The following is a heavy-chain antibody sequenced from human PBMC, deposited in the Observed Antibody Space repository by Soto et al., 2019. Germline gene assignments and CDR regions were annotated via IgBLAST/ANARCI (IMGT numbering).Heavy chain of an antibody. CDR1: GFTFSSYG. CDR2: ISSSSSTI. CDR3: ARDEATIAVAGRGLDY. Sequence: PGGSLRLSCAASGFTFSSYGMHWVRQAPGKGLEWVSYISSSSSTIYYADSVKGRFTISRDNAKNSLYLQMNSLRDEDTAVYYCARDEATIAVAGRGLDYWGQGTLVTVSS. D-gene: IGHD6-19*01. V-gene: IGHV3-48*02. J-gene: IGHJ4*02.